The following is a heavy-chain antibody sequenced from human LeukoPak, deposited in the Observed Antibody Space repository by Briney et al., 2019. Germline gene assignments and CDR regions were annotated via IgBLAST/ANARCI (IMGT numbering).Heavy chain of an antibody. D-gene: IGHD4-17*01. V-gene: IGHV1-2*02. CDR2: INPNSGGT. CDR1: GYXFTGYY. J-gene: IGHJ5*02. Sequence: ASVKVSCKASGYXFTGYYIHWVRQAPGQGLEWMGWINPNSGGTNYAQKFQGRVTMTRDTSISTAYMELSRLRSDDTAVYYCARIVTVTTGNWFDPWGQGTLVTVSS. CDR3: ARIVTVTTGNWFDP.